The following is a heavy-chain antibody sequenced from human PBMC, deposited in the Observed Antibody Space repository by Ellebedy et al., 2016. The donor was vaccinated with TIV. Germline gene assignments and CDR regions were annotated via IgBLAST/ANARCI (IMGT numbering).Heavy chain of an antibody. CDR3: ARDLQHRFYYYYMDV. J-gene: IGHJ6*03. V-gene: IGHV4-4*07. CDR2: IYISGST. Sequence: SETLSLTXTVSGGSINNYYWSWIRQPAGKGLEWIGRIYISGSTNNNPSLKSRVTMSVDTSKNQFSLKLSSVAAADTAVYYCARDLQHRFYYYYMDVWGKGTTVTVSS. CDR1: GGSINNYY. D-gene: IGHD4-11*01.